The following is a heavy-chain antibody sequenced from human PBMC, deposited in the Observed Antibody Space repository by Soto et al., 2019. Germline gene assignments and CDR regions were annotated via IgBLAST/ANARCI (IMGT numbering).Heavy chain of an antibody. CDR2: ISGYNGNT. CDR1: GYTFTSYD. Sequence: QVQVVQSGAEAKKPGASVKVSCKTSGYTFTSYDISWVRQAPGQGLEWMGWISGYNGNTNYAQKLQGRVTMTTDTSTSTAYLELRSLRSDDTAVYYCARESATTHDGFDIWGQGTMVIVSS. J-gene: IGHJ3*02. CDR3: ARESATTHDGFDI. D-gene: IGHD4-17*01. V-gene: IGHV1-18*01.